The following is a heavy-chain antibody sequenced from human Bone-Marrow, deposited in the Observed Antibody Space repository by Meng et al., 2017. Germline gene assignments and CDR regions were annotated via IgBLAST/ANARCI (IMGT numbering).Heavy chain of an antibody. J-gene: IGHJ4*02. V-gene: IGHV4-34*01. CDR1: GGSVSGYD. CDR2: INHSGST. CDR3: ARGVASPIFSTVVTPAFDY. D-gene: IGHD4-23*01. Sequence: QLQQWGAGLLNPSETLFLRCAVYGGSVSGYDWRWISQPPGKGLEWIGEINHSGSTNSNPSLKSRVTISVDTSKNQFSLKLSSVTAADTAVYYCARGVASPIFSTVVTPAFDYWGQGTLVTVSS.